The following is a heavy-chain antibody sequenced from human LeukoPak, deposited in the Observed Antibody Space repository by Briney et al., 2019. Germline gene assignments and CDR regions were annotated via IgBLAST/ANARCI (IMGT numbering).Heavy chain of an antibody. Sequence: GASVKVSCKASGYTFTSYGISWVRQAPGQGLEWMGGFDPEDGETIYAQKFQGRVTMTEDTSTDTAYMELSSLRSEDTAVYYCATDIAAAQRGAWGQGTLVTVSS. CDR2: FDPEDGET. J-gene: IGHJ5*02. CDR1: GYTFTSYG. D-gene: IGHD6-13*01. V-gene: IGHV1-24*01. CDR3: ATDIAAAQRGA.